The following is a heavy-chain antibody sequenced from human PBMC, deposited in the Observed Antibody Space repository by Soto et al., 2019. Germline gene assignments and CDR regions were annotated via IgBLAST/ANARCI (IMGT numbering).Heavy chain of an antibody. J-gene: IGHJ4*02. CDR1: GFTFSSYG. CDR3: AKDLSRYCSGGSCYSADY. V-gene: IGHV3-30*18. Sequence: GGSLRLSCAASGFTFSSYGMHRVRQAPGKGLEWVAVISYDGSNKYYADSVKGRFTISRDNSKNTLYLQMNSLRAEDTAVYYCAKDLSRYCSGGSCYSADYWGQGTLVTVS. D-gene: IGHD2-15*01. CDR2: ISYDGSNK.